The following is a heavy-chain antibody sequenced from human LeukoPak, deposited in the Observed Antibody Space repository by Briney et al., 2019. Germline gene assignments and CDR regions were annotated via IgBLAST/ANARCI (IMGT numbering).Heavy chain of an antibody. J-gene: IGHJ6*02. D-gene: IGHD2-2*01. CDR2: ISGSGGST. CDR3: AKGPAASDLYYYYYGMDV. Sequence: GGSLRLSCAASGFTFSSYDMHWVRQATGKGLEWVSAISGSGGSTYYADSVKGRFTISRDNSKNTLYLQMNSLRAEDTAVYYCAKGPAASDLYYYYYGMDVWGQGTTVTVSS. CDR1: GFTFSSYD. V-gene: IGHV3-23*01.